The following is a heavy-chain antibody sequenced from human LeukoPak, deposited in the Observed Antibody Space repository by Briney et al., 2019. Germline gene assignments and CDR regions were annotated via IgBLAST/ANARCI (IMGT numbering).Heavy chain of an antibody. J-gene: IGHJ4*02. Sequence: GALRLSCAASEFTFSTYAMNWVRQAPGKGLEWVSSISSSSDYIYYADSVKGRFTISRDNAKYSLYLQMNSLRAEDTAVYYCARGGAVAATGFDSWGQGTLVTVSS. V-gene: IGHV3-21*01. CDR2: ISSSSDYI. D-gene: IGHD6-19*01. CDR3: ARGGAVAATGFDS. CDR1: EFTFSTYA.